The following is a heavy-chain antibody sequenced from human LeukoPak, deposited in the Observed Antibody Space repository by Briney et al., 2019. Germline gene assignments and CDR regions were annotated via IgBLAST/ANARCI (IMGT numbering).Heavy chain of an antibody. Sequence: GGSLRLSCAASGFTFSSYSMNWVRQAPGKGLEWVSSISSSSSYIYYADSVKGRFTISRDNAKNSLYLQTNSLRAEDTAVYYCARDPWGSWGYYYYGMDVWGQGTTVTVSS. CDR1: GFTFSSYS. CDR2: ISSSSSYI. D-gene: IGHD6-13*01. CDR3: ARDPWGSWGYYYYGMDV. V-gene: IGHV3-21*01. J-gene: IGHJ6*02.